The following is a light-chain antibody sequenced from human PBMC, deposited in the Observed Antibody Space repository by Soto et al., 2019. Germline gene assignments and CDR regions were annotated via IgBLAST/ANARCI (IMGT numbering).Light chain of an antibody. CDR3: QQAWT. J-gene: IGKJ1*01. CDR2: WAS. V-gene: IGKV4-1*01. Sequence: DIVMTQSPDSLAVSLGERATINCKSSQSVLYSSNNKNYLAWYQQKPGQPPKLLIYWASTRESGVPDRFSGSGSGTDFTLTISSLQAEDVAVYYCQQAWTFGLGTKVEIK. CDR1: QSVLYSSNNKNY.